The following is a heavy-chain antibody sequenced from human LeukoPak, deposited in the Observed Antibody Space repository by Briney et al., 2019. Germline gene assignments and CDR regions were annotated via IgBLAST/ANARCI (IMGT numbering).Heavy chain of an antibody. CDR1: GFTFSSYS. D-gene: IGHD1-7*01. CDR2: ISSSSTYI. J-gene: IGHJ4*02. Sequence: PGGSLRLSCAASGFTFSSYSLNWVRQAPGKGLEWVSSISSSSTYIYHADSVRGRFTISRDNAKNSLYLEMNSLRAEDTAVYYCARRLTATNNFDYWGQGTLVTVSS. V-gene: IGHV3-21*01. CDR3: ARRLTATNNFDY.